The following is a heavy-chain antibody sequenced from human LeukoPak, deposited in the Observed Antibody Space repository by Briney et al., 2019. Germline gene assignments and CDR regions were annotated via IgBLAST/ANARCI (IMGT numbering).Heavy chain of an antibody. D-gene: IGHD6-19*01. J-gene: IGHJ4*02. CDR1: GFTFSSSA. CDR2: ISGSGGST. Sequence: GGSLRLSCAASGFTFSSSAMGWVRQAPVKGLEWVSSISGSGGSTYYADSVKGRFTISRDNSKSTLYLQMNSLRAEDTALYYCAKGPGDRLVTGIDYWGQGTLVTVSS. CDR3: AKGPGDRLVTGIDY. V-gene: IGHV3-23*01.